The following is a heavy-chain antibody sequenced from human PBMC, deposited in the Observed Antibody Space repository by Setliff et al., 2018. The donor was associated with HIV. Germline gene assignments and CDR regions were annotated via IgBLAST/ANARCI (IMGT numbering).Heavy chain of an antibody. V-gene: IGHV3-30*01. CDR2: ISYDGSNK. CDR3: ARDGGGALDI. J-gene: IGHJ3*02. Sequence: PGGSLRLSCAASGFTFSSYAMHWVRQAPGKGLEWVAVISYDGSNKYYADSVKGRFTISRDNSKNTLYLQMNSLRAEDTAVYYCARDGGGALDIWGQGTMVTVSS. CDR1: GFTFSSYA.